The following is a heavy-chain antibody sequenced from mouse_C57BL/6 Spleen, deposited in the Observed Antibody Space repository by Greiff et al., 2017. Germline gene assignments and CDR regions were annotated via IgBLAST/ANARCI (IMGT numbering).Heavy chain of an antibody. D-gene: IGHD1-1*01. CDR3: ARKITTVVATDWYFDV. CDR2: IYPGSGST. J-gene: IGHJ1*03. CDR1: GYTFTSYW. Sequence: QVQLQQPGAELVKPGASVKMSCKASGYTFTSYWITWVKQRPGQGLEWIGDIYPGSGSTNYNEKFKSKATLTVDTSSSTAYMQLSSLTSADSAVYYCARKITTVVATDWYFDVWGTGTTVTVAS. V-gene: IGHV1-55*01.